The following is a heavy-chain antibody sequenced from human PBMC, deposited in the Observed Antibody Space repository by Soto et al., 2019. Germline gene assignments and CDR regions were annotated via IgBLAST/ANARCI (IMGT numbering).Heavy chain of an antibody. J-gene: IGHJ4*02. CDR3: ATMHDYGDYAAFDV. CDR2: IYSSGGT. V-gene: IGHV4-31*03. D-gene: IGHD4-17*01. Sequence: QVKLQESGPGLVKPSQTLSLSCTVSGGSIRSGGYYWSWIRQHPGKGLEWIGYIYSSGGTDYNPSLTSGVTMSLDTSKNQSSLRLTAVTAADTAVYFCATMHDYGDYAAFDVWGQGTLVTVAS. CDR1: GGSIRSGGYY.